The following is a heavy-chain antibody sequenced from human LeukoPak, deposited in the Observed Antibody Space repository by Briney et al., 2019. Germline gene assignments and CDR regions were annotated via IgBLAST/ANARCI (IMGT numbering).Heavy chain of an antibody. CDR3: AKDSIYNWNDGRFDP. Sequence: GRSLRLSCAASGFTFSSYGMHWVRQAPGKGLEWVAVISYDGSNKYYADSVKGRFTISRDNSKNTLYLQMNSLRAEDTAVYYCAKDSIYNWNDGRFDPWGQGTLVTVSS. J-gene: IGHJ5*02. D-gene: IGHD1-20*01. CDR2: ISYDGSNK. V-gene: IGHV3-30*18. CDR1: GFTFSSYG.